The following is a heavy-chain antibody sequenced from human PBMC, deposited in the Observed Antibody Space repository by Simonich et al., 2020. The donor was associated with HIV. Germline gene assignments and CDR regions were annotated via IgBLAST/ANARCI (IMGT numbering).Heavy chain of an antibody. J-gene: IGHJ3*02. V-gene: IGHV4-34*01. D-gene: IGHD6-13*01. CDR3: AGSPEYDPSKIAAAALLRGAAFDI. CDR1: GGSFSGYS. CDR2: INHSGST. Sequence: QVQLQQWGAGLLKPSETLSLTCAVYGGSFSGYSWSWIRQPPGKGLGWIGEINHSGSTHYNPSLKSRVTISVDTSKNQFSLKLSSVTAADTAVYYCAGSPEYDPSKIAAAALLRGAAFDIWGQGTMVTVSS.